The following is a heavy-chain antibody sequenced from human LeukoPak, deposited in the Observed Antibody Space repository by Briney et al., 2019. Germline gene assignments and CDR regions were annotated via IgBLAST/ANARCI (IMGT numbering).Heavy chain of an antibody. J-gene: IGHJ6*03. D-gene: IGHD6-19*01. CDR3: AREFGSGWYANYYMDV. Sequence: PSETLSLTCTVSGGSISSYYWSWIRQPAGKGLEWIGRIYTSGSTNYNPSLKSRVTISVDKSKNQFSLKLSSVTAADTAVYYCAREFGSGWYANYYMDVWGKGTTVTVSS. CDR2: IYTSGST. CDR1: GGSISSYY. V-gene: IGHV4-4*07.